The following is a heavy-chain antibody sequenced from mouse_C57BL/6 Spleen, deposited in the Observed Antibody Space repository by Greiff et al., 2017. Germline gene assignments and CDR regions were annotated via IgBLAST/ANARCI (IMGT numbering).Heavy chain of an antibody. J-gene: IGHJ2*01. V-gene: IGHV1-42*01. Sequence: EVQLQQSGPELVKPGASVKISCKASGYSFTGYYMNWVKQSPEKSLEWIGEINPSTGGTTYNQKFKAKATLTVDKPSSTAYMQLKSLTSEDSAAYYSARKLTDYWGQGTTLTVSS. CDR2: INPSTGGT. CDR1: GYSFTGYY. CDR3: ARKLTDY. D-gene: IGHD4-1*01.